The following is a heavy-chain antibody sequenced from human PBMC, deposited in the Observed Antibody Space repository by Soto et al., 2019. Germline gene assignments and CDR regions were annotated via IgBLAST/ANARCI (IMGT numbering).Heavy chain of an antibody. D-gene: IGHD1-26*01. CDR3: ARKRYEWEHAEYFQH. CDR1: GGTFSSYA. CDR2: IIPIFGTA. J-gene: IGHJ1*01. V-gene: IGHV1-69*13. Sequence: SVKVSCKASGGTFSSYAISWVRQAPGQGLEWMGGIIPIFGTANYAQKFQGRVTITADESTSTAYMELSSLRSEDTAVYYCARKRYEWEHAEYFQHWGQGTLVTVSS.